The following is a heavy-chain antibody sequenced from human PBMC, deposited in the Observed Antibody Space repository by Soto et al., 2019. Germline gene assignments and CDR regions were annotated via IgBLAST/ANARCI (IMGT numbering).Heavy chain of an antibody. CDR2: ISGSGDYT. Sequence: RGVLRLSCAASQITFSNYAMSWVRQAPGKGLEWVSAISGSGDYTYYADSVKGRFTISRDNSKNTLYLQMNSLRAEDTAVYYCAQSRSLNYVGGKLDYWGQGTLVTVSS. D-gene: IGHD1-7*01. J-gene: IGHJ4*02. V-gene: IGHV3-23*01. CDR1: QITFSNYA. CDR3: AQSRSLNYVGGKLDY.